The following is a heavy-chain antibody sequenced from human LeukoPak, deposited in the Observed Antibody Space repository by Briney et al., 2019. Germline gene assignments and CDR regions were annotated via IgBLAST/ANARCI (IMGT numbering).Heavy chain of an antibody. V-gene: IGHV1-2*06. D-gene: IGHD6-13*01. Sequence: ASVKVSCKASGGTFSSYAISWVRQAPGQGLEWMGRINPNSGGTNYAQKFQGRVTMTRDTSISTAYMELSRLRADDTAVYYCAREWRKAGYSSSWYAPRAFDIWGQGTMVTVSS. CDR2: INPNSGGT. CDR3: AREWRKAGYSSSWYAPRAFDI. CDR1: GGTFSSYA. J-gene: IGHJ3*02.